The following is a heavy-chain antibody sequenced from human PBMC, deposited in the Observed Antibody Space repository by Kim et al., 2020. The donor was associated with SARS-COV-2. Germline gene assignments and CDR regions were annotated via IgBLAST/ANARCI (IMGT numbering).Heavy chain of an antibody. CDR2: IYYSGST. D-gene: IGHD3-3*01. V-gene: IGHV4-59*13. Sequence: SETLSLTCTVSGGSISSYYWSWIRQPPGKGLEWIGYIYYSGSTNYNPSLKSRVTISVDTSKNQFSLKLSSVTAADTAVYYCARGHDFWSGYFPVWGQGT. J-gene: IGHJ4*02. CDR3: ARGHDFWSGYFPV. CDR1: GGSISSYY.